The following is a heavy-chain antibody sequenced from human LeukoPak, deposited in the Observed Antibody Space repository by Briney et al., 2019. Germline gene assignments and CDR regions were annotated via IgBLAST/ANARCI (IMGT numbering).Heavy chain of an antibody. CDR2: IDPSDSYI. CDR1: GYSYTNYW. D-gene: IGHD3-10*01. J-gene: IGHJ4*02. V-gene: IGHV5-10-1*01. CDR3: ARHGPTSWFYDY. Sequence: GRSLRISCKGSGYSYTNYWISWVRQMPGKGLEWMGRIDPSDSYINHSPSFQGHVSISADKSVSTAYLQWSSLKASDTAMYYCARHGPTSWFYDYWGQGPLITVSS.